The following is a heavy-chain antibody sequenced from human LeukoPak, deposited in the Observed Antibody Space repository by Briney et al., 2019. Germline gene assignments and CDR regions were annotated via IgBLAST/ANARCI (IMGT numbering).Heavy chain of an antibody. D-gene: IGHD1-26*01. CDR2: IKSKTDGGTT. V-gene: IGHV3-15*01. CDR1: GFTFSNAW. Sequence: PGGSLRLSCAASGFTFSNAWMSWVRQAPGKGLERVGRIKSKTDGGTTDYAAPVKGRFTISRDDSKNTLYLQMNSLKTEDTAVYYCTTDPGMGLWDYWGQGTLVTVSS. CDR3: TTDPGMGLWDY. J-gene: IGHJ4*02.